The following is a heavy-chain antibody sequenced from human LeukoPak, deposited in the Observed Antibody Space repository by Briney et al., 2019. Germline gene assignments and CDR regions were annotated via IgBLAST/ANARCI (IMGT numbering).Heavy chain of an antibody. CDR2: INSDGSST. D-gene: IGHD3-10*01. J-gene: IGHJ4*02. Sequence: GGSLRLSCAASGFTFSSYWMHWVRQAPGKGLVWVSRINSDGSSTSYADSVKGRFTISRDNAKNSLYLQMNSLRAEDTAVYYCARVNRWFGELFTDYWGQGTLVTVSS. CDR3: ARVNRWFGELFTDY. CDR1: GFTFSSYW. V-gene: IGHV3-74*01.